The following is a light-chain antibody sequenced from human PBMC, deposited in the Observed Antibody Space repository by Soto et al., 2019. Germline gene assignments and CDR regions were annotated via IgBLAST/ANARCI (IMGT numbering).Light chain of an antibody. CDR1: QSVRTN. V-gene: IGKV3-11*01. Sequence: EIVLTQSPATLSLSPGRRANLSFRASQSVRTNLGWYQQKPGQAPNLLIYDASHRATGVPARFSGSGSGTDFTLTISSLEPEDFAVYYCQQYRSWPSFGQGTRLE. CDR3: QQYRSWPS. J-gene: IGKJ5*01. CDR2: DAS.